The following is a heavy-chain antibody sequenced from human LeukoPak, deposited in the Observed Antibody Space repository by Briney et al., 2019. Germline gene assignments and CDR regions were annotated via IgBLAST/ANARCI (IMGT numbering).Heavy chain of an antibody. D-gene: IGHD5-18*01. CDR1: GFTFSSYA. V-gene: IGHV3-23*01. J-gene: IGHJ4*02. CDR3: ARGDVDTAMVSYSGEDY. Sequence: GGSLRLSCAASGFTFSSYAMSWVRQAPGKGLEWVSAISGSGGSTYYADSVKGRFTISRDNSKNTLYLQMNSLRAEDTAVYYCARGDVDTAMVSYSGEDYWGQGTLVTVSS. CDR2: ISGSGGST.